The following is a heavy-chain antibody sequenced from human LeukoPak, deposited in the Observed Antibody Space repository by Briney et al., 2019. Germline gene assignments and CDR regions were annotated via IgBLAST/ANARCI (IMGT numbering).Heavy chain of an antibody. J-gene: IGHJ6*03. CDR1: GGSISSSSYY. CDR2: IYYSGST. D-gene: IGHD3-10*01. CDR3: ARGRGVRGVIPPSGYYYYMDV. Sequence: SETLSLTCTVSGGSISSSSYYWGWIRQPPGKGLEWIGSIYYSGSTYYNPSLKSRVTISVDTSKNQFSLKLSSVTAADTAVYYCARGRGVRGVIPPSGYYYYMDVWGKGTTVTVSS. V-gene: IGHV4-39*01.